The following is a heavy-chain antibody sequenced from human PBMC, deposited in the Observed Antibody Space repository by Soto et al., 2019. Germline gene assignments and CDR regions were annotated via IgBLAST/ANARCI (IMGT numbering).Heavy chain of an antibody. D-gene: IGHD3-10*01. CDR3: ATQGFGALHGLVDV. CDR2: ISKSVYT. Sequence: QAQLQASGPGLVKPSETLSLTCTVSSGSISSITNHYCSWIRQPPGKGLEWVGYISKSVYTSYNPSLKSRVAVSVEPSKNQFSLKLTSGTAADTALYYCATQGFGALHGLVDVWGQGTTVTVSS. J-gene: IGHJ6*02. CDR1: SGSISSITNHY. V-gene: IGHV4-59*08.